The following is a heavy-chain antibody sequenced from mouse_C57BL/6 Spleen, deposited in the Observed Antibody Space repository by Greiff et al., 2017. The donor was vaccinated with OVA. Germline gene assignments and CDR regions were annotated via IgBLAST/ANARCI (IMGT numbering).Heavy chain of an antibody. Sequence: VQLQQSGPELVKPGASVKISCKASGYTFTDYYMNWVKQSHGKSLEWIGDINPNNGGTSYNQKFKGKATLTVDKSSSTAYMELRSLTSEDAAVYYCARNNRNLIKYYFDYWGQGTTLTVSS. CDR1: GYTFTDYY. D-gene: IGHD6-1*01. CDR2: INPNNGGT. CDR3: ARNNRNLIKYYFDY. J-gene: IGHJ2*01. V-gene: IGHV1-26*01.